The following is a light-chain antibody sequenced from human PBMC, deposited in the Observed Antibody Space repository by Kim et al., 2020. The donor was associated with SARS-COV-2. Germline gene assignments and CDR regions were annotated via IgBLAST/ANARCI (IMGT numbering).Light chain of an antibody. CDR2: QDR. V-gene: IGLV3-1*01. CDR1: KLGDKY. J-gene: IGLJ2*01. CDR3: QAWDINTYVV. Sequence: SYELTQPPSVSVSPGQTASITCSGDKLGDKYACWYQQKPGQSPVLVIYQDRKRPSGIPERFSGSNSGNTATLTISGTQATDEADYYCQAWDINTYVVFGGGTKLTVL.